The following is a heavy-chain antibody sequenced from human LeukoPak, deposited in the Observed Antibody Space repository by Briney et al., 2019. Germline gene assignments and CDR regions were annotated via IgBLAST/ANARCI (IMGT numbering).Heavy chain of an antibody. CDR3: ARDLMAVAGTGFDY. CDR1: GFTSSSYS. CDR2: ISRAGDYT. Sequence: PGGSLRLSSVASGFTSSSYSMNWVRHAPRKGLEWVSSISRAGDYTYSEDSVKGRFTISRDNAKNSLYLKLNSLRAEDTAIYYCARDLMAVAGTGFDYWGQGALVTVSS. D-gene: IGHD6-19*01. J-gene: IGHJ4*02. V-gene: IGHV3-21*01.